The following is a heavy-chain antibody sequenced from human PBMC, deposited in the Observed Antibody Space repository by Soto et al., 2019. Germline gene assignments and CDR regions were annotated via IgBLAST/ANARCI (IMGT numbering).Heavy chain of an antibody. CDR3: ARKVVDSGWLDY. CDR2: ISAYNGNT. CDR1: GYTFTSYV. Sequence: ASVKVSFKTSGYTFTSYVISCVRQAPGQGLEWMGWISAYNGNTNYAQKLQGRVTMTTDTSTSTAYMELRSLRSDDTAVYYCARKVVDSGWLDYWGQGTLVTVSS. D-gene: IGHD6-19*01. V-gene: IGHV1-18*01. J-gene: IGHJ4*02.